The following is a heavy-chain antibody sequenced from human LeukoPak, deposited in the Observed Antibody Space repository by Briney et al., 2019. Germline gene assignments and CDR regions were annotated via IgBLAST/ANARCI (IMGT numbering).Heavy chain of an antibody. CDR3: ARDGGSSGSLYFDY. CDR2: IIPIFGTA. J-gene: IGHJ4*02. Sequence: SVKVSCKTSGYSFTGNYIHWVRQAPGQGLEWMGGIIPIFGTANYAQKFQGRVTITADESTSTAYMELSSLRSEDTAVYYCARDGGSSGSLYFDYWGQGTLVTVSS. D-gene: IGHD3-22*01. V-gene: IGHV1-69*13. CDR1: GYSFTGNY.